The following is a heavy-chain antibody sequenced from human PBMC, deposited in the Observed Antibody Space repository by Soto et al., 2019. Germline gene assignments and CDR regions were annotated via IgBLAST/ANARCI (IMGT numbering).Heavy chain of an antibody. CDR3: ARDRDIEGGPPPKNYAMDV. D-gene: IGHD5-12*01. V-gene: IGHV3-33*08. J-gene: IGHJ6*02. Sequence: QVRLVESGGGVVQPGRSLRLSCAASGFTFRNFGFHWVRQAPGKGLEWVALVWYDGTNKYYAESLKGRVSISRDNSKNTLYLEMKSLRAEDTAVYYCARDRDIEGGPPPKNYAMDVWGQGTTVTVSS. CDR2: VWYDGTNK. CDR1: GFTFRNFG.